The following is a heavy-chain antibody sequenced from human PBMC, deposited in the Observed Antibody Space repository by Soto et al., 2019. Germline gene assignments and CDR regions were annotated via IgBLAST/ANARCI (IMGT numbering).Heavy chain of an antibody. J-gene: IGHJ5*02. V-gene: IGHV3-11*01. CDR3: ARVPLGRFLEWSYRGLGNWFDP. CDR1: GFTFSDYY. CDR2: ISSSGSTI. Sequence: GGSLRLSCAASGFTFSDYYMSWIRQAPGKGLEWVSYISSSGSTIYYADSVKGRFTISRDNAKNSLYLQMNSLRAEDTAVYYCARVPLGRFLEWSYRGLGNWFDPWGQGTLVTVSS. D-gene: IGHD3-3*01.